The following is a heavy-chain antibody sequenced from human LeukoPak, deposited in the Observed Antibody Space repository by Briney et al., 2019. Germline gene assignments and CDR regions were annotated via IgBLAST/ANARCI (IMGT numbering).Heavy chain of an antibody. Sequence: PGGSLRLSCAASGFTFSSYGMHWVRQAPGKGLEWVAFIRYDGSNKYYADSVKGRFTISRDNSKNTLYLQMDSLRAEDTAVYYCARGPYTSSNYFDYWGQGTLVTVSS. CDR2: IRYDGSNK. CDR1: GFTFSSYG. J-gene: IGHJ4*02. CDR3: ARGPYTSSNYFDY. V-gene: IGHV3-30*02. D-gene: IGHD6-6*01.